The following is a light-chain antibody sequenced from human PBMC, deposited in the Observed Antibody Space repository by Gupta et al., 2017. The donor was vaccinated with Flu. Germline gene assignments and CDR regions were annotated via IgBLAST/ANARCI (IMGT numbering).Light chain of an antibody. CDR3: SSYTTSNTLV. CDR2: DVS. J-gene: IGLJ1*01. CDR1: GSDVGGFNY. Sequence: SITISCTGTGSDVGGFNYVSWYQQCPGKAPKLMLYDVSSRPSGVSNRFSGSKSGNTASLTISGLQAEDEADYFCSSYTTSNTLVFGTGTEVTVL. V-gene: IGLV2-14*01.